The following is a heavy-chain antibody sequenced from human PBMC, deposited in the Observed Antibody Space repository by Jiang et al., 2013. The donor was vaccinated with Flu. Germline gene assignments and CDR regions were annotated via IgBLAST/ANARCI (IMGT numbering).Heavy chain of an antibody. V-gene: IGHV1-18*01. CDR3: ARGSGSSGHGMDV. CDR1: GYTFTTYD. Sequence: GAEVKKPGASVKVSCKASGYTFTTYDISWVRQAPGQGLEWMGWISNHNGNTNYAQKVEGRVTVTTDTSTSTAYMELRSLRSDDTAVYYCARGSGSSGHGMDVWGQGTTVTVSS. D-gene: IGHD1-26*01. CDR2: ISNHNGNT. J-gene: IGHJ6*02.